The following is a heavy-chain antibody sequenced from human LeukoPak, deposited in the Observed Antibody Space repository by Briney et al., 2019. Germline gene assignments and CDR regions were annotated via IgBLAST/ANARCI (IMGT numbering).Heavy chain of an antibody. J-gene: IGHJ4*02. CDR1: GFTFSSYS. Sequence: TGGSLRLSCAASGFTFSSYSMNWVRQAPGKGLEWVSSISSSSSYIYYADSVKGRFTISRDNAKNSLYLQMNSLRAEDTAVYYCARERYGDYGLDYWGQGTLVTVSS. CDR3: ARERYGDYGLDY. CDR2: ISSSSSYI. V-gene: IGHV3-21*01. D-gene: IGHD4-17*01.